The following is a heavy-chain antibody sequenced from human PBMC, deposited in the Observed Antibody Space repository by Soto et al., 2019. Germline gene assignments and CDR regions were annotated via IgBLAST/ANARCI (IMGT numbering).Heavy chain of an antibody. CDR2: IYYSGST. J-gene: IGHJ1*01. V-gene: IGHV4-31*03. Sequence: SETLSLTCTVSGGSISSGGYYWSWIRQHPGKGLEWIGYIYYSGSTYYNPSLKSRVTISVDTSKNQFSLKLSSVTAADTAVYYCARGESEYFQHWGQGTLVTVS. CDR1: GGSISSGGYY. D-gene: IGHD6-25*01. CDR3: ARGESEYFQH.